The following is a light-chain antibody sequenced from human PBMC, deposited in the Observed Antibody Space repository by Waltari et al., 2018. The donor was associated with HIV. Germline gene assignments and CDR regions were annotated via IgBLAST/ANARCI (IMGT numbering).Light chain of an antibody. CDR2: DVS. Sequence: QSALTQPASVSGSPGQATTIPCTGTSSYVGGYKSVSWYQQHPGKAPKFMIYDVSNRPSGVSNRFSGSKSGNTASLTISGLQAEDEADYYCTSYTSSSGYVFGTGTKVTVL. J-gene: IGLJ1*01. V-gene: IGLV2-14*01. CDR1: SSYVGGYKS. CDR3: TSYTSSSGYV.